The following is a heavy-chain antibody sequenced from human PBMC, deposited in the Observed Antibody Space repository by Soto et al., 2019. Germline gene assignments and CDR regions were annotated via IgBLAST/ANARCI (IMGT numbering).Heavy chain of an antibody. J-gene: IGHJ5*02. D-gene: IGHD3-3*01. CDR1: GFTFSSYS. CDR3: ARGPGVRFLECRA. V-gene: IGHV3-21*01. Sequence: GGSLRLSCAASGFTFSSYSMNWVRQAPGKRLEWVSSISSSSSYIYYADSVKGRFTISRDNAKNSLYLQMNSLRAEDTAVYYCARGPGVRFLECRAWGQGTLVTVSS. CDR2: ISSSSSYI.